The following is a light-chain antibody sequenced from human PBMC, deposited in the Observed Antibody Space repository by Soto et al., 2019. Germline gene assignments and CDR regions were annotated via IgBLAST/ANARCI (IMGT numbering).Light chain of an antibody. Sequence: QSALTQPASVSGSPGQSITISCTGTSSDVGAYNYVSWYQQHPGKAPKLMIFEVINRPSAVSNRFSGSKSGNTASLTISGLQAEDEADYYCSSFTTSSTYVFGTGTKLTVL. CDR2: EVI. J-gene: IGLJ1*01. CDR1: SSDVGAYNY. V-gene: IGLV2-14*01. CDR3: SSFTTSSTYV.